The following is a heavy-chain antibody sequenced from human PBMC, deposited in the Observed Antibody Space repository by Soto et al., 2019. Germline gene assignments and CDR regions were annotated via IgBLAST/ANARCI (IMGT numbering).Heavy chain of an antibody. CDR2: INHSGST. Sequence: ETLSLTCAVYGGSFSGYYWSWIRQPPGKGLEWIGEINHSGSTNYNPSLKSRVTISVDTSKNQFSLKLSSVTAADTAVYYCARAQGATVTTNFDYWGQGTLVTVSS. CDR1: GGSFSGYY. J-gene: IGHJ4*02. D-gene: IGHD4-17*01. V-gene: IGHV4-34*01. CDR3: ARAQGATVTTNFDY.